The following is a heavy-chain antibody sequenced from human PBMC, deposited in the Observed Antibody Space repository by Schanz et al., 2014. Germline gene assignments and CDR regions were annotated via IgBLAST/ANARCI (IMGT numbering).Heavy chain of an antibody. Sequence: EEQLVESGGGLVQRGGSLRLSCAVSGFTFSSTPMTWVRQAPGKGLEWVSIISGSGGSTYYAASVRGRFIISRDESKHTVHLQINTLTVDDTAVYFCARASGSYFHWYFDLWGRGTLVIVSS. J-gene: IGHJ2*01. V-gene: IGHV3-23*04. D-gene: IGHD3-10*01. CDR1: GFTFSSTP. CDR3: ARASGSYFHWYFDL. CDR2: ISGSGGST.